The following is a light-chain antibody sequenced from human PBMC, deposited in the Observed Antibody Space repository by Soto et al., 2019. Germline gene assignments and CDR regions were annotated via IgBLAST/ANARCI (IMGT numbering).Light chain of an antibody. Sequence: EIVLTQSPGTLSVSPGEGATLSCRASESISRGSLAWYQHRPGQAPRLLIFGGFNRATGIPDRFSGSGSGTDFTLTITRLDPEDSGVYYCQQYASSRPLTFGVGTKVEIK. CDR1: ESISRGS. V-gene: IGKV3-20*01. CDR2: GGF. CDR3: QQYASSRPLT. J-gene: IGKJ4*01.